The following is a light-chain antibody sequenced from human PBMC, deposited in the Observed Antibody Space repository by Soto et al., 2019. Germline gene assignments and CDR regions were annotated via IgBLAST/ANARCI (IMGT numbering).Light chain of an antibody. CDR2: STN. CDR1: SGSVSTSYY. J-gene: IGLJ3*02. Sequence: QTVVTQEPSFSVSPGGTVTLTCGLSSGSVSTSYYPSWYQQTPGQAPRTVIYSTNTRSSGVPDRFSGSILGNKAALTITGAQADDESNYYCVVYMGSGIGVFGGGTKLTVL. V-gene: IGLV8-61*01. CDR3: VVYMGSGIGV.